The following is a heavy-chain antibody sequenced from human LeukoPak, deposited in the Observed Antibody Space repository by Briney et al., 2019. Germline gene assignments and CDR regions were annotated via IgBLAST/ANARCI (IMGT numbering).Heavy chain of an antibody. CDR3: ARVSGYYESSGYYQDNWFDT. Sequence: GGSLRLSCEASGFAFSNYGMHWVRQAPGKGLEWVAVIWYDGGSKKYYADSVKGRFTISRDNSKNTLYLQMNSLRAEDTAVYYCARVSGYYESSGYYQDNWFDTWGPGNLLTVSS. CDR1: GFAFSNYG. J-gene: IGHJ5*02. CDR2: IWYDGGSKK. D-gene: IGHD3-22*01. V-gene: IGHV3-33*01.